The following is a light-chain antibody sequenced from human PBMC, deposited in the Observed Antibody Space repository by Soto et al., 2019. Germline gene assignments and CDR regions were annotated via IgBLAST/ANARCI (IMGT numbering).Light chain of an antibody. Sequence: EIVMTQSPATLSVSPGERATLSCRASQTVSSNFAWYQQKPGQAPRLLFYGASTRATGIPARFSGSGSGTEFTLTISSLQSEVFAVYYCQQYNNWPHTFGQGTNLDIK. V-gene: IGKV3-15*01. CDR1: QTVSSN. CDR3: QQYNNWPHT. CDR2: GAS. J-gene: IGKJ2*01.